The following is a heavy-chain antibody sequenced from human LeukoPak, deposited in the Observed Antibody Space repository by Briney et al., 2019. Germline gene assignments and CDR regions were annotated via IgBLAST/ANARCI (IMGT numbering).Heavy chain of an antibody. V-gene: IGHV4-34*01. D-gene: IGHD6-6*01. CDR3: ARRGIAARLYYYYYYMDV. Sequence: KPSETLSLTCAVYGGSFSGYYWSWIRQPPGKGLEWIGEINHSGSTNYNPSLKSRVTISVDTSKNQFSLKLSSVIAADTAVYYCARRGIAARLYYYYYYMDVWGKGTTVTVSS. J-gene: IGHJ6*03. CDR2: INHSGST. CDR1: GGSFSGYY.